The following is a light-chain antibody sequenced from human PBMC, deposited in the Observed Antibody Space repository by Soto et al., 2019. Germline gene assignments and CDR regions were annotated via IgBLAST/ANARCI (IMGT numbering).Light chain of an antibody. CDR2: SNN. V-gene: IGLV1-44*01. J-gene: IGLJ2*01. CDR3: AAWDDSLNGPV. CDR1: SSNIGSNT. Sequence: QLVLTQPPSASGTPGQRVPISCSGSSSNIGSNTVNWYQQLPGTAPKLLIYSNNRRPSGVPDRFSGSKSGTSASLAISGLQSEDEADYYCAAWDDSLNGPVFGGGTKLTVL.